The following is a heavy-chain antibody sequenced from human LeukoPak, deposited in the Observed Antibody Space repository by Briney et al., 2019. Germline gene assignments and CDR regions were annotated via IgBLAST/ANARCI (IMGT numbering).Heavy chain of an antibody. J-gene: IGHJ4*01. CDR2: IHSTGST. D-gene: IGHD2-15*01. CDR3: AREECSGTCYVSY. Sequence: SETLSLTCTVSGASVDNGPFFWTWIRQHPWKGLEWIGYIHSTGSTYYTPSHKSRIAISFDTSKNQFSLRLNSVTAADTAVYYCAREECSGTCYVSYWGQGALVTVSS. CDR1: GASVDNGPFF. V-gene: IGHV4-31*03.